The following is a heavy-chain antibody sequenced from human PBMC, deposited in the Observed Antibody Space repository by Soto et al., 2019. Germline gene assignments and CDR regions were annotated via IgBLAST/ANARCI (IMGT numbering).Heavy chain of an antibody. CDR1: GFAVSSNY. CDR3: ARGRGYSSSWYH. CDR2: IYSGGST. J-gene: IGHJ5*02. Sequence: GGSLRLSCAASGFAVSSNYMSWVRQAPGKGLEWVSVIYSGGSTYYADSVKGRFTISRDNSKKTLYLQMNSLRAEDTAVYYCARGRGYSSSWYHWGQGTLVTVSS. V-gene: IGHV3-53*01. D-gene: IGHD6-13*01.